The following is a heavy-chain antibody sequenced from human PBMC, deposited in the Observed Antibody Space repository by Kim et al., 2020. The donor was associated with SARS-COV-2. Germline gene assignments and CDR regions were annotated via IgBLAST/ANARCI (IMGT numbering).Heavy chain of an antibody. CDR3: ARGLLSRYYDYVWGSFRDCYVGY. Sequence: SETLSLTCAVYGGSFSGYYWSWIRQPPGKGLEWIGEINHSGSTNYNPSLKSRVTISVDTSKNQFSLKLSSVTAADTAVYYCARGLLSRYYDYVWGSFRDCYVGYWGQGTLVTVSS. CDR2: INHSGST. D-gene: IGHD3-16*01. CDR1: GGSFSGYY. J-gene: IGHJ4*02. V-gene: IGHV4-34*01.